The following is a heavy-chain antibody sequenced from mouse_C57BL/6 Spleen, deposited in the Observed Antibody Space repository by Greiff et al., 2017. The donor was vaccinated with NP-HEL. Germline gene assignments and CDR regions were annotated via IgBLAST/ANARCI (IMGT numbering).Heavy chain of an antibody. J-gene: IGHJ2*01. V-gene: IGHV1-50*01. CDR2: IDPSDSYT. CDR3: ARGSGSSYGY. Sequence: QVQLQQSGAELVKPGASVKLSCKASGYTFTSYWMQWVKQRPGQGLEWIGEIDPSDSYTNYNQKFKGKATLTVDTSSSTAYMQLSSLTSEDSAVYYCARGSGSSYGYWGQGTTLTVSS. CDR1: GYTFTSYW. D-gene: IGHD1-1*01.